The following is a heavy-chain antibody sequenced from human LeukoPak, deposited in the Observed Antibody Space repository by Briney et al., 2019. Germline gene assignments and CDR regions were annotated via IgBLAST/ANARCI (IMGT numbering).Heavy chain of an antibody. Sequence: SVKVSCKASGGTFSSYAISWVRQAPGQGLECMGRIIPIFGTANYAQKFQGRVTITTDESTSTAYMELSSLRSEDTAVYYCARGPETYYYDSSGYYGHYYYYYMDVWGKGTTVTVSS. CDR1: GGTFSSYA. J-gene: IGHJ6*03. CDR2: IIPIFGTA. CDR3: ARGPETYYYDSSGYYGHYYYYYMDV. D-gene: IGHD3-22*01. V-gene: IGHV1-69*05.